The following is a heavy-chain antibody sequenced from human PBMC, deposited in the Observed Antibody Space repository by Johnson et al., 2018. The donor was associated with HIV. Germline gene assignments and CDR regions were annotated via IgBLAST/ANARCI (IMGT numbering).Heavy chain of an antibody. Sequence: VHLVESGGGVVQPGGSLRLSCAASGFSFSTYWMHWVRQAPGQGLVWVSRIISDATTAIYTDSVKGRFTISRDNVKNTMYLQINSLRADDTAVYYCTTGASSAYETWGQGTMVTVSS. CDR3: TTGASSAYET. D-gene: IGHD3-10*01. V-gene: IGHV3-74*02. CDR2: IISDATTA. CDR1: GFSFSTYW. J-gene: IGHJ3*02.